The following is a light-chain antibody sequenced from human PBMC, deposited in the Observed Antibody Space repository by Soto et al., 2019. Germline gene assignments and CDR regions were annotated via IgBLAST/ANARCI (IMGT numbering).Light chain of an antibody. V-gene: IGKV1-39*01. J-gene: IGKJ4*01. CDR1: QSISSH. Sequence: DIQMTHSPSSLSASVGDRVTITCRASQSISSHLNWYQQKAGKAPKLLIYAASSLQSGVPSRFSGSGSGTDFTLTISSLQPEDFATYYCQQSYSTPRTFGGGTKVEIK. CDR3: QQSYSTPRT. CDR2: AAS.